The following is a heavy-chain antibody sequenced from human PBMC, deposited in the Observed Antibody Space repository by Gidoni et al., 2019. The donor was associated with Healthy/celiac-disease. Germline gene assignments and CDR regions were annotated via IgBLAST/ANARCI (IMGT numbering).Heavy chain of an antibody. CDR2: INHSGST. CDR1: GGSFSGYY. CDR3: AREGGDDSSGYYNWFDP. Sequence: QVQLQQWGAGLLKPSETLSLTCAVYGGSFSGYYWSWIRQPPGKGLEWIGEINHSGSTNYHPSLQSRVTISVDTSKNQFSLKLSSVTAADTAVYYCAREGGDDSSGYYNWFDPWGQGTLVTVSS. D-gene: IGHD3-22*01. J-gene: IGHJ5*02. V-gene: IGHV4-34*01.